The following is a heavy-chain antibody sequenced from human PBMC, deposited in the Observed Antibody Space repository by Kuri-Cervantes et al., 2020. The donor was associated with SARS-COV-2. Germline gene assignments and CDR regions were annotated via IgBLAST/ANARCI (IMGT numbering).Heavy chain of an antibody. J-gene: IGHJ3*02. CDR2: ISGRVGST. V-gene: IGHV3-23*01. D-gene: IGHD3-3*01. Sequence: GESLKISCAASGFTFSSYAISWVRQAPGKGLEWVSAISGRVGSTYYAGSVKGRFTISRDNSKNTLYLQMNSLRAEDTAVYYCARARTRLRDLEWLLPIEAFDIWGQGTMVTVSS. CDR1: GFTFSSYA. CDR3: ARARTRLRDLEWLLPIEAFDI.